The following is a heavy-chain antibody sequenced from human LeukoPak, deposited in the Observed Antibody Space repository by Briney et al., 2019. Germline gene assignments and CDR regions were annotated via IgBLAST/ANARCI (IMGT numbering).Heavy chain of an antibody. CDR1: GFTFSSHL. CDR2: MNGDGRST. J-gene: IGHJ4*02. D-gene: IGHD1-14*01. Sequence: PGGSLRLSCAASGFTFSSHLMHWVRQAPGKGLVWVARMNGDGRSTKYADSVKGRFTISRDNAENTLYLQMNSLRAEDTAVCYCASALNRLDRFDYWGQGALVTVSS. CDR3: ASALNRLDRFDY. V-gene: IGHV3-74*01.